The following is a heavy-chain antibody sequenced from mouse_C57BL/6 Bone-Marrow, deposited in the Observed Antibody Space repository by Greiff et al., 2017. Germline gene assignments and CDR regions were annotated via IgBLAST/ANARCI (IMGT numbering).Heavy chain of an antibody. CDR2: IDPENGDT. CDR3: TTCFYYGIFAY. CDR1: GFNIKDDY. J-gene: IGHJ3*01. D-gene: IGHD2-1*01. Sequence: VHVKQSGAELVRPGASVKLSCTASGFNIKDDYMHWVKQRPEQGLEWIGWIDPENGDTEYASKFQGKATITADTSSNTAYLQLSSLTSEDTAVYYCTTCFYYGIFAYWGQGTLVTVSA. V-gene: IGHV14-4*01.